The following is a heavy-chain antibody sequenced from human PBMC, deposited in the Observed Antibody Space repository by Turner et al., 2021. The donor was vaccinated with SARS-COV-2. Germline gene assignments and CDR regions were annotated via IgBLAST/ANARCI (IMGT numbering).Heavy chain of an antibody. V-gene: IGHV1-2*02. CDR3: AKDSGAVDGSFDF. CDR1: GYRFNGYY. Sequence: QVQLVQSGTEVGKPGASVKVSCRASGYRFNGYYILWMRQAPGQGLEWMGWINPNAGATNYAPKSEGRVIMTRDTSTRTVYMELTRLRAADAAVYYCAKDSGAVDGSFDFWGQGSLVAVSS. J-gene: IGHJ4*02. CDR2: INPNAGAT. D-gene: IGHD3-10*01.